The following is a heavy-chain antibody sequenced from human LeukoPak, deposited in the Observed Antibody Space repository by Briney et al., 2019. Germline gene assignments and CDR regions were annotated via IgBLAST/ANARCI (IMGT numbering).Heavy chain of an antibody. CDR3: ARDRGSGWYSSFDY. Sequence: GGSLRLSCTASGFTFGDYAMSWVRQAPGKGLEWLSSISSTSIYTYYADSVKGRFTISRDNAKNSLYLQMNILRADDTAVYYCARDRGSGWYSSFDYWGQGTLVTVSS. CDR2: ISSTSIYT. CDR1: GFTFGDYA. D-gene: IGHD6-19*01. J-gene: IGHJ4*02. V-gene: IGHV3-21*01.